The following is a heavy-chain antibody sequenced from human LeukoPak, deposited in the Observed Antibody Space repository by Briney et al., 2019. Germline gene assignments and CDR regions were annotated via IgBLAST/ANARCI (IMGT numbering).Heavy chain of an antibody. D-gene: IGHD3-3*01. CDR3: ARDVLRFLEWLPPYYYYGMDV. Sequence: GSLRLSCAASGFTFSSYGMHWVRQAPGKGLEGVAVIWYDGSKKYYADSVKGRFTISRDNSKNTLYLQMNSLRAEDTAVYYCARDVLRFLEWLPPYYYYGMDVWGQGTTVTVSS. J-gene: IGHJ6*02. CDR1: GFTFSSYG. CDR2: IWYDGSKK. V-gene: IGHV3-33*01.